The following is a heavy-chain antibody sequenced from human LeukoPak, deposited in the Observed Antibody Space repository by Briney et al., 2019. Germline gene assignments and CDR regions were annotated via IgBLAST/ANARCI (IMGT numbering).Heavy chain of an antibody. Sequence: SETLSLTCTVSGGSISSSSYYWGWIRQPPGKGLEWIGSIYYSGSTYYNPSLKSRVTISVDTSKNQFSLKLSSVTAADTAAYYCARLSTDFWSGQYYFDYWGQGTLVTVSS. D-gene: IGHD3-3*01. V-gene: IGHV4-39*01. CDR1: GGSISSSSYY. CDR3: ARLSTDFWSGQYYFDY. J-gene: IGHJ4*02. CDR2: IYYSGST.